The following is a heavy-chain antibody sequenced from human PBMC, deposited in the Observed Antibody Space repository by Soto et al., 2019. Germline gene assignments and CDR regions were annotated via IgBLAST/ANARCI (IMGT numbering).Heavy chain of an antibody. CDR1: GYIFVNYG. V-gene: IGHV1-18*01. Sequence: QVQLVQSGDEVRKPGSSVKVSCKASGYIFVNYGIAWVRQAPGQGLEWMGWISPYSGITHYASKVQGRLTMTTDTSTSTAYMDPGSLTSDDTAVYYCAMVDNYVTPTPQDVWGQGTTVTVSS. D-gene: IGHD3-16*01. CDR2: ISPYSGIT. CDR3: AMVDNYVTPTPQDV. J-gene: IGHJ6*02.